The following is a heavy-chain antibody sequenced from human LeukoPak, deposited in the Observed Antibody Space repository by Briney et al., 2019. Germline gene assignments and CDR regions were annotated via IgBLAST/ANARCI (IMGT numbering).Heavy chain of an antibody. CDR3: ASPPIGSCSGGSCHSLTSRFDY. J-gene: IGHJ4*02. CDR1: GYTFTSYD. V-gene: IGHV1-8*01. Sequence: ASVKVSCKASGYTFTSYDINWVRQATGQGLEWMGWMNPNSGNTGYAQKFQGRVTITADESTSTAYMELSSLRSEDTAVYYCASPPIGSCSGGSCHSLTSRFDYWGQGTLVTVSS. D-gene: IGHD2-15*01. CDR2: MNPNSGNT.